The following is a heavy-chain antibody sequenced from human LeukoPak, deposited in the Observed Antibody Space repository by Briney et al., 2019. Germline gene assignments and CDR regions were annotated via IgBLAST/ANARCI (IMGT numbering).Heavy chain of an antibody. CDR3: ARGGTWVASGYYFDY. J-gene: IGHJ4*02. CDR1: GGSISSYY. Sequence: SETLSLTCTVSGGSISSYYWSWIRQPPGKGLEWIGYIYYSGSTNYNPSLKSRVTISVDTSKNQFSLKLSSVTAADTAVYYCARGGTWVASGYYFDYWGQGTLVTVSS. V-gene: IGHV4-59*01. CDR2: IYYSGST. D-gene: IGHD2-15*01.